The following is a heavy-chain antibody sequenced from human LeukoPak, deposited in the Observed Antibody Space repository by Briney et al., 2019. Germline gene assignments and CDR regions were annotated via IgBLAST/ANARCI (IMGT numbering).Heavy chain of an antibody. V-gene: IGHV3-30-3*01. CDR2: ISNDGSNK. J-gene: IGHJ4*02. D-gene: IGHD2-15*01. CDR1: GFTFSGYA. CDR3: ARGRGSGGWGYIDY. Sequence: GGSLRLSCAASGFTFSGYAMHWVRQAPGKGLEWVAVISNDGSNKYYADSAKGRFTISRDNPKSTLYLQMNSLRVEDTAVYSCARGRGSGGWGYIDYWGQGTLVTVSS.